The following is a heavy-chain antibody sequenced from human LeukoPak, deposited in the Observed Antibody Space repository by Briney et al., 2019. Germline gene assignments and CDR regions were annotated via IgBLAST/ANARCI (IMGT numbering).Heavy chain of an antibody. D-gene: IGHD3-10*01. J-gene: IGHJ4*02. CDR1: GGSISSGDYY. CDR3: AREWFGERFDY. V-gene: IGHV4-30-4*01. Sequence: SEPLSLTCTVSGGSISSGDYYWSWIRQPPGQGLEWIGYIYYSGSTYYNPSLKSRVTISIDTSKNQFSLKLSSVTAADTAVYYCAREWFGERFDYWGQGTLVTVSS. CDR2: IYYSGST.